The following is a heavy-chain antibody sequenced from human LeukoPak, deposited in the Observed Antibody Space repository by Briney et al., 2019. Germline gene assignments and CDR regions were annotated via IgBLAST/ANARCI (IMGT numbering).Heavy chain of an antibody. Sequence: GGSLRLSCAASGFTFDDYGMSWVRQAPGKGLEWVSAISGSGGSTYYADSVKGRFTISRDNSKNTLYLQMNSLRAEDTAVYYCANGVSSRKYYFDYWGQGTLVTVSS. CDR2: ISGSGGST. D-gene: IGHD1-26*01. J-gene: IGHJ4*02. V-gene: IGHV3-23*01. CDR3: ANGVSSRKYYFDY. CDR1: GFTFDDYG.